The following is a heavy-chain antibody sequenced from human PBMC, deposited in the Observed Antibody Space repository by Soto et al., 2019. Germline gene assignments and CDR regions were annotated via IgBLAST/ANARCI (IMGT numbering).Heavy chain of an antibody. V-gene: IGHV3-30*03. J-gene: IGHJ5*02. CDR3: XXXXXXXXXXXXXXGYDNWFDP. CDR2: ISYDERSK. D-gene: IGHD5-12*01. CDR1: GFTFSDHG. Sequence: QVHLVESGGGLVQPGGSLRLSCAASGFTFSDHGIHWVRQPXXXXXXXVAVISYDERSKFYADSVRGRITLSRDNSQSMVYLHLNXXXVXXXXXXXXXXXXXXXXXXXXXXGYDNWFDPRGQGTLVIVSS.